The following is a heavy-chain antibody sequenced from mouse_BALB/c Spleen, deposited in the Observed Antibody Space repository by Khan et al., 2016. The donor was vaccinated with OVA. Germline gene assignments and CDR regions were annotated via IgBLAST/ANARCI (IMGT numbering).Heavy chain of an antibody. CDR3: ARDTTATPY. Sequence: QMQLKESGPGLVAPSQSLSITCTVSGFSLTSYGVHWVRQPPGKGLEWLGIIWAGGSTNYNSALISRLSISKDNSKSQVSLKMNSLQTDDTAMYYCARDTTATPYWGQGTLVTVSA. V-gene: IGHV2-9*02. CDR1: GFSLTSYG. D-gene: IGHD1-2*01. CDR2: IWAGGST. J-gene: IGHJ3*01.